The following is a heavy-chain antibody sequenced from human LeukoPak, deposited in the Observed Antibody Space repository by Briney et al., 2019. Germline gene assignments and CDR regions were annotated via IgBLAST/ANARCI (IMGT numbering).Heavy chain of an antibody. CDR1: GFTFSTSW. J-gene: IGHJ4*02. CDR2: INFDGTCT. CDR3: VRDQITNWSFAS. Sequence: GGSLRLSCAASGFTFSTSWMHWVRQAPGKGLMWLSRINFDGTCTSYAASVKGRFTFSRDNARSTVYLQMDSLRAEDTATYYCVRDQITNWSFASWGQGVLVTVAP. D-gene: IGHD7-27*01. V-gene: IGHV3-74*01.